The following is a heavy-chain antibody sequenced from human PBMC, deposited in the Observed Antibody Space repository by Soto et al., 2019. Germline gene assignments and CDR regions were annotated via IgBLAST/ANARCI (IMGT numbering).Heavy chain of an antibody. CDR1: GFTFSSDG. V-gene: IGHV3-33*01. CDR3: ARDRGGSRRLNWFDP. D-gene: IGHD2-15*01. CDR2: IWYDGSNI. J-gene: IGHJ5*02. Sequence: QVQLVESGGGVVQPGRSLRLSCAASGFTFSSDGMHWVRQAPGKGLEWVSAIWYDGSNIYYADSVKGRFTIARDNSENTLDLQMDSLRAEDTAVYYCARDRGGSRRLNWFDPWGQGTLVAVSS.